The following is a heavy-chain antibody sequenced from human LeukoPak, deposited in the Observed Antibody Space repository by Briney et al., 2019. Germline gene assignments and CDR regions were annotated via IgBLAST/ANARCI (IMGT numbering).Heavy chain of an antibody. V-gene: IGHV3-30*04. CDR1: GFTFSSYA. CDR3: ARDRTYQLPWEGFFDY. CDR2: ISYDGSNK. D-gene: IGHD2-2*01. J-gene: IGHJ4*02. Sequence: GGSLGLSCAASGFTFSSYAMHWVRQAPGKGLEWVAVISYDGSNKYYADSVKGRFTISRDNSKNTLYLQMNSLRAEDTAVYYCARDRTYQLPWEGFFDYWGQGTLGTVSA.